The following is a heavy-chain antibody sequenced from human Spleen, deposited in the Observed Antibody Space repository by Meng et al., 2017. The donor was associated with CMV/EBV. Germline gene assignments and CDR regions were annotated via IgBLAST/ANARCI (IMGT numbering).Heavy chain of an antibody. Sequence: SGFTFDNYAMSWVRQAPGKGLEWVAAILGSGHSTYYRDSVKGRFTVSRDNSENTLYLQIDSVSAEDAAIYYCARGHDFWSGSDGLDVWGQGTTVTSP. J-gene: IGHJ6*02. CDR1: GFTFDNYA. CDR3: ARGHDFWSGSDGLDV. CDR2: ILGSGHST. D-gene: IGHD3-3*01. V-gene: IGHV3-23*01.